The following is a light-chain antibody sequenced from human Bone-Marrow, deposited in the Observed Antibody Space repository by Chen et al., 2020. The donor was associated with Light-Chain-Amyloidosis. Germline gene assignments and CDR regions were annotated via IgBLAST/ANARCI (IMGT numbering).Light chain of an antibody. CDR1: TSDVGNF. CDR3: CTGTTTLLL. V-gene: IGLV2-14*02. Sequence: QSALPQPPSVSGSPGQSITPSCTGATSDVGNFGSWYQHNPGNVPKLIIDEGNVLPSVVSTRFSGSKSGNTASLTISGLQAEDEADYYCCTGTTTLLLFGGGTKLTVL. CDR2: EGN. J-gene: IGLJ2*01.